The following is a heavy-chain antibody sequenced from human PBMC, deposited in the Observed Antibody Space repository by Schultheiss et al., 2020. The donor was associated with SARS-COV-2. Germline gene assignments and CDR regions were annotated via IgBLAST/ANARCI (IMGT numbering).Heavy chain of an antibody. CDR3: ARGVHGVVPGPLGLGPWYYYYGVDV. CDR1: SGSFSDYY. Sequence: SETLSLTCAVYSGSFSDYYWSWIRQSPGKGLEWIGEIYHSGSTNYNPSLKSRVTISVDKSKNQFSLKLSSVTAADTAVYYCARGVHGVVPGPLGLGPWYYYYGVDVWGQGTTVTVSS. D-gene: IGHD2-2*01. J-gene: IGHJ6*02. CDR2: IYHSGST. V-gene: IGHV4-34*01.